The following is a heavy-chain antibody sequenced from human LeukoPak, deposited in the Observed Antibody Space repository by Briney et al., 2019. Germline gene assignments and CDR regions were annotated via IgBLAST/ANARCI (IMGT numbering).Heavy chain of an antibody. Sequence: ASVKVSCKASGGTFSRYAISWVRQAPGQGLEWMGGIIPIFGTANYAQKFQGRVTITTDESTSTAYMELSSLRSEDTAVYYCARDVYDSSGYYYWFDPWGQGTLVTVSS. CDR3: ARDVYDSSGYYYWFDP. CDR1: GGTFSRYA. D-gene: IGHD3-22*01. CDR2: IIPIFGTA. J-gene: IGHJ5*02. V-gene: IGHV1-69*05.